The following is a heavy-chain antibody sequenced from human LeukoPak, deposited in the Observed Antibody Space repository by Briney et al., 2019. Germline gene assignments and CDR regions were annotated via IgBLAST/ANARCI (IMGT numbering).Heavy chain of an antibody. CDR3: ASGVSIWLGNAFDF. D-gene: IGHD3-10*01. V-gene: IGHV3-74*01. Sequence: GGSLRLSCAASGFTFNTYWMHWARQDPGKGRVWVSRINSDGSNTIYTDSVKGRFTISRDNAKNTLYLQMNSLRPEDTAVYYCASGVSIWLGNAFDFWGQGTMVTVSS. CDR2: INSDGSNT. J-gene: IGHJ3*01. CDR1: GFTFNTYW.